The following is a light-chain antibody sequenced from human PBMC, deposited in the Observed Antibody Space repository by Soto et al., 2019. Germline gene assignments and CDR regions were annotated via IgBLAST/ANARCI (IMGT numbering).Light chain of an antibody. J-gene: IGKJ3*01. Sequence: EIVLTQSPGTLSLSPGERATLSCRASQSVSSSYLAWYQQKPGQAPRLLIYGASSRATGIPDRFSGSGSGTDFTLTISRLEPEDFAVYYCQPYGSSRGVTFGPGTKVDIK. V-gene: IGKV3-20*01. CDR3: QPYGSSRGVT. CDR2: GAS. CDR1: QSVSSSY.